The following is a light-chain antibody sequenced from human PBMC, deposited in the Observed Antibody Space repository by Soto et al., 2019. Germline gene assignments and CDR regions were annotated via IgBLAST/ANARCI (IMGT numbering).Light chain of an antibody. CDR2: GAS. CDR1: QSVSSN. J-gene: IGKJ2*01. CDR3: QQYNNWPRT. V-gene: IGKV3-15*01. Sequence: EIVMTQSPATLSVSPGERATVSCRASQSVSSNLAWYQQKPGQAPRLLIYGASTRAIGIPARFSGSGSGTEFTLTSGSLQSEDFAVYYCQQYNNWPRTFGQGTKLEI.